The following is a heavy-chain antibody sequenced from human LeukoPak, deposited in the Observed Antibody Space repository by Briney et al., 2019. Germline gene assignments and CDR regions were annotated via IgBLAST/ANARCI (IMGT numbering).Heavy chain of an antibody. CDR1: GFTFNDYY. CDR2: INLDGSER. CDR3: GRVIAGAIDY. J-gene: IGHJ4*02. V-gene: IGHV3-7*01. Sequence: GGSLRLSCAASGFTFNDYYMSWIRQAPGKGLGWVANINLDGSERFYVDFVKGRFTISRDNADNSMYLQMNSLRAEDTAVYYCGRVIAGAIDYWGQGTLVTVSS. D-gene: IGHD6-13*01.